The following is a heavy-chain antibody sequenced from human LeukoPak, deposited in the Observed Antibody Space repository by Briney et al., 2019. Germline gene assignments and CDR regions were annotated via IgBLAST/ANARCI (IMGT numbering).Heavy chain of an antibody. CDR2: IYHSGST. CDR3: ASSSGYYGPYFDY. D-gene: IGHD3-22*01. V-gene: IGHV4-30-2*01. CDR1: GGSISSGGYS. J-gene: IGHJ4*02. Sequence: SQTLSLTCAVSGGSISSGGYSWSWIRQPPGKGLEWIGYIYHSGSTYYNPSLKSRVTISVDRSKNQFSLKLSSVTAADTAVYYCASSSGYYGPYFDYWGQGTLVTVSS.